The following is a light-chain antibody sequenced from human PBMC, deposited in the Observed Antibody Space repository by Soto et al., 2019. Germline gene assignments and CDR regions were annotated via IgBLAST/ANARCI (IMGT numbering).Light chain of an antibody. CDR1: QSVKSS. Sequence: EIMMTQSPATLSASPGERATLSCRASQSVKSSLAWYQQKPGQAPRLLIYGASTRATGIPARFSGSGSGTDFTLTISSLQPEDFATYYCQQSYSTPRTFGQGTKVDIK. V-gene: IGKV3-15*01. J-gene: IGKJ1*01. CDR2: GAS. CDR3: QQSYSTPRT.